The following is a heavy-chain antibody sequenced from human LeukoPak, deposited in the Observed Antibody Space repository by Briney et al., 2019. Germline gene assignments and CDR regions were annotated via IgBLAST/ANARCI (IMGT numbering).Heavy chain of an antibody. CDR2: IYSGGST. Sequence: PGGSLRLSCAASGFTVSSNYMTWVRQAPGKGLEWVSVIYSGGSTYYADSVKGRFTISRDDSKNTLYLQVNSLRAEDTAVYYCARDHGSDAFDIWGQGTMVTVSS. V-gene: IGHV3-53*01. CDR1: GFTVSSNY. D-gene: IGHD1-26*01. CDR3: ARDHGSDAFDI. J-gene: IGHJ3*02.